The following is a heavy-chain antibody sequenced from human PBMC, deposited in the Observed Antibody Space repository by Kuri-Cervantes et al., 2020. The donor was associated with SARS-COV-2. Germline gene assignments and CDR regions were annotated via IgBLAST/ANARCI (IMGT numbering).Heavy chain of an antibody. CDR3: AREDIVVVPAYYDDAFDI. CDR2: INPSGGST. Sequence: ASVKVSCKASGYTFTSYYMHWVRQAPGQGLEWMGIINPSGGSTSYAQKFQVRVTMTRDTSTSTVYMELSSLRSEDTAVYYCAREDIVVVPAYYDDAFDIWGQGTMVTVSS. D-gene: IGHD2-2*01. CDR1: GYTFTSYY. J-gene: IGHJ3*02. V-gene: IGHV1-46*01.